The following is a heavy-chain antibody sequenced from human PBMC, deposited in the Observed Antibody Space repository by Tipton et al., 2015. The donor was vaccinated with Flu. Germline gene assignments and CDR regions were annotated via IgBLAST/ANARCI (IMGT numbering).Heavy chain of an antibody. CDR2: ILTGGST. D-gene: IGHD3-16*01. V-gene: IGHV4-4*07. CDR3: AREWGDAFDI. Sequence: TLSLTCSVSGGSISSYYWSWIRQPAGKGLEWIGRILTGGSTNYNPSLKSRVTMSVDTSKNQFSLKLSSVTAADTAVYCCAREWGDAFDIWGQGTMVTVSS. J-gene: IGHJ3*02. CDR1: GGSISSYY.